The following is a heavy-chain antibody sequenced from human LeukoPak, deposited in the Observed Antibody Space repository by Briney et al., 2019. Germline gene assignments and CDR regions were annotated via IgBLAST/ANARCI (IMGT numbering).Heavy chain of an antibody. CDR1: VFNFSNYA. V-gene: IGHV3-30*04. CDR3: ARGPTQRRGDGSSWRPDY. D-gene: IGHD6-13*01. Sequence: GGSLRLSCEASVFNFSNYAMHWVREAPDKGLEWVAVISNEGAYKYYAYSVKGRSTISRDNSKNTLYLQMNSLRGEGTALYYCARGPTQRRGDGSSWRPDYWGQGTLVTVSS. CDR2: ISNEGAYK. J-gene: IGHJ4*02.